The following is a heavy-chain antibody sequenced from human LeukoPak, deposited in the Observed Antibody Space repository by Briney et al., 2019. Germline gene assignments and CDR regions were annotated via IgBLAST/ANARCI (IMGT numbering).Heavy chain of an antibody. CDR1: GFTFSSYS. V-gene: IGHV3-21*01. Sequence: GGSLRLSCAASGFTFSSYSMNWVRQAPGKGLEWVSSISSSSSYIYCADSVKGRFTISRDNAKNSLYLQMNSLRAEDTAVYYCARSRSFSGIAAAGPDYYYYYGMDVWGQGTTVTVSS. CDR3: ARSRSFSGIAAAGPDYYYYYGMDV. D-gene: IGHD6-13*01. CDR2: ISSSSSYI. J-gene: IGHJ6*02.